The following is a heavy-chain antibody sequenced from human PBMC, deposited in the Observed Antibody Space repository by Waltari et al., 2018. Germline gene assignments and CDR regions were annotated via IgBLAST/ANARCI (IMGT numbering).Heavy chain of an antibody. V-gene: IGHV1-2*02. Sequence: QVQLVQSGTEVKKPGASVKVSCQASGYSFPDYHLHWVRPTPGQGIAWLGWINPKNGDTSYAQNFLGRVTMTRDTSINTVYMDLSGLRSDDTAVFYCARDPGPIVGAPDYWGQGTLVTVSS. J-gene: IGHJ4*02. CDR1: GYSFPDYH. CDR2: INPKNGDT. D-gene: IGHD1-26*01. CDR3: ARDPGPIVGAPDY.